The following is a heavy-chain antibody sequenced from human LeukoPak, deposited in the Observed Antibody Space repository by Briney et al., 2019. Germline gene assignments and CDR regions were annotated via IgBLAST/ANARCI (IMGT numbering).Heavy chain of an antibody. D-gene: IGHD5-24*01. V-gene: IGHV3-33*01. CDR3: AREEGIDGTSGINS. J-gene: IGHJ5*01. Sequence: GGSLRLSCAASGFTFSTYGFHWVRQAPGKGLEWVSNIWYNGNNKYYADSVKGRFTISRDNSKNTVFLQMNSLRAEDTAVYYCAREEGIDGTSGINSRGQGTLVSVSS. CDR2: IWYNGNNK. CDR1: GFTFSTYG.